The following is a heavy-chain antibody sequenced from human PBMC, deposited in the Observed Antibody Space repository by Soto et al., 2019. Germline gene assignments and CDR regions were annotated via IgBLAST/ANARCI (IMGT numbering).Heavy chain of an antibody. CDR3: AKTSGGSYANDD. CDR2: ISGSGGST. D-gene: IGHD1-26*01. V-gene: IGHV3-23*01. Sequence: AGGSLRLSCAASGFTFSSDAMSWVRQAPGKGLEWVSAISGSGGSTYYADSVKGRFTISRDNSKNTLYLQMNSLRAEDTAVYYCAKTSGGSYANDDWGQGTLVTVSS. J-gene: IGHJ4*02. CDR1: GFTFSSDA.